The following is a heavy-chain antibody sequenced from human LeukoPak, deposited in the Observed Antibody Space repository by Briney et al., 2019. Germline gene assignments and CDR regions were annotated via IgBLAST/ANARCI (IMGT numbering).Heavy chain of an antibody. V-gene: IGHV3-11*01. CDR3: ASHPPALDSSSWDFQH. J-gene: IGHJ1*01. CDR1: GFPFSDYY. D-gene: IGHD6-13*01. CDR2: ISSSGGTI. Sequence: PGGSLVLSCAASGFPFSDYYMSWIRQAPGKGLEWVSSISSSGGTIYYADSEKGRFNISRHNAKNSLYLQMNSLRAEDTAVYYCASHPPALDSSSWDFQHWGQGTLVTVSS.